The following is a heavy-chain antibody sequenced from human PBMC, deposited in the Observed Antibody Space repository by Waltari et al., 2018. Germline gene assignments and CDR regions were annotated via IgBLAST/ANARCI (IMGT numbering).Heavy chain of an antibody. Sequence: QVQLVQSGAEAKKPGSSVKVSCKASGGTFSSYAISWVRQAPGQGLEWMGGIIPIFGTANYAQKFQGRVTITADKSTSTAYMELSSLRSEDTAVYYCARVRCSGGSCYDYFDYWGQGTLVTVSS. CDR2: IIPIFGTA. CDR1: GGTFSSYA. CDR3: ARVRCSGGSCYDYFDY. D-gene: IGHD2-15*01. V-gene: IGHV1-69*14. J-gene: IGHJ4*02.